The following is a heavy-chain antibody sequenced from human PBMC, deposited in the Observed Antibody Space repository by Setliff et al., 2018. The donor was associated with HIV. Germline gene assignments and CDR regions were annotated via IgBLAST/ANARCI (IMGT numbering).Heavy chain of an antibody. CDR2: IYVSGSA. CDR1: GGSISRGSYY. Sequence: PSETLSLTCSVSGGSISRGSYYWTWIRQPAGKGLEWLGRIYVSGSAMYNPSLKSRVTISVDTSKNQFSLKLSSVTAADTAVYYCARQGRTFSYDLLTGYYRFFDTWGQGILVTVSS. CDR3: ARQGRTFSYDLLTGYYRFFDT. D-gene: IGHD3-9*01. V-gene: IGHV4-61*02. J-gene: IGHJ4*02.